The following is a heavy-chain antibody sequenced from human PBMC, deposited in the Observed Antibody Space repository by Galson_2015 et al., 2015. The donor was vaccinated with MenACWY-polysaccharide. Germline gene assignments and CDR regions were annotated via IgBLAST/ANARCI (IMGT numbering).Heavy chain of an antibody. CDR3: AKDSPLSYYYNYMDV. V-gene: IGHV3-9*01. Sequence: SLRLSCAASGFTFDDYAMHWVRQAPGKGLEWVSGISWNSGSIGYADSVKGRFTISRDNAKNSLYLQMNSLRAEDTALYYCAKDSPLSYYYNYMDVWGKGTTVTVSS. J-gene: IGHJ6*03. CDR1: GFTFDDYA. CDR2: ISWNSGSI.